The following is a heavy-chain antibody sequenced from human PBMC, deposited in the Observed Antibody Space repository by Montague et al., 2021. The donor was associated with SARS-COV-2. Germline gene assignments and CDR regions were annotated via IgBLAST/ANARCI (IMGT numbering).Heavy chain of an antibody. CDR1: GFTFSSYA. V-gene: IGHV3-30-3*01. CDR2: ISYDGSNK. CDR3: ARDFRNIVATYGMDV. Sequence: SLRLSCAASGFTFSSYAMHWVRQAPGKGLEWVAVISYDGSNKYYADSVKGRFTISRDNSKNTLCLQMNSLRAEDTAVYYCARDFRNIVATYGMDVWGQGTTVTVSS. J-gene: IGHJ6*02. D-gene: IGHD5-12*01.